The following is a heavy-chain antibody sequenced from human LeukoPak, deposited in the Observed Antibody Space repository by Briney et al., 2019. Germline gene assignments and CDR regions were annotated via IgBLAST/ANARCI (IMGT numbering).Heavy chain of an antibody. Sequence: GASVTVSCTASGYTFTIYYLYWVRQAPGQGLEWMGVINPSWSRTTSAHKFQGRVTMTRDTSTSTVYMELRSLRSEDTAVYYCARGPGPADGGGGYCFDYWGQGTLVTVSS. CDR1: GYTFTIYY. V-gene: IGHV1-46*03. CDR3: ARGPGPADGGGGYCFDY. J-gene: IGHJ4*02. D-gene: IGHD2-21*01. CDR2: INPSWSRT.